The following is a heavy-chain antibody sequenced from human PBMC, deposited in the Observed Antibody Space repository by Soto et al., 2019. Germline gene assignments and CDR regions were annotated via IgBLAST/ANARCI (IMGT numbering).Heavy chain of an antibody. D-gene: IGHD4-17*01. Sequence: EVQLLESGGALVQPGGSLRLSCAASGFTFSSYAMSWVRQAPGKGLEWVSSISSGGTTYYADSVKGRFTISRDDSENTLDLQMGTLRAEDTAVYYCAKGGATVTTDWGQGTLVTVSS. CDR2: ISSGGTT. CDR1: GFTFSSYA. V-gene: IGHV3-23*01. J-gene: IGHJ4*02. CDR3: AKGGATVTTD.